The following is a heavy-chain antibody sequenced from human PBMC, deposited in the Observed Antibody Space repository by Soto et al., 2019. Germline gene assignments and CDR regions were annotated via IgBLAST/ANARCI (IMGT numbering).Heavy chain of an antibody. CDR2: IYYSGST. CDR1: GGSISSYY. D-gene: IGHD3-3*01. CDR3: ARGSGYYLFDY. J-gene: IGHJ4*02. V-gene: IGHV4-59*01. Sequence: SETLSLTCTVSGGSISSYYWSWIRQPPGKGLEWIGYIYYSGSTNYNPSLKSRVTISVDTSKNQFSLKLSSVTAADTAVYYCARGSGYYLFDYWGQGTLVTVSS.